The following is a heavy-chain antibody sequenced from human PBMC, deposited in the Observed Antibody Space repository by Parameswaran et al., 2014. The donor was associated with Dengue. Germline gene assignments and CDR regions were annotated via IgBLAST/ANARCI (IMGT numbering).Heavy chain of an antibody. D-gene: IGHD3-3*01. V-gene: IGHV1-58*01. J-gene: IGHJ6*02. Sequence: PGASVKVSCKASGFSFPSSAVQWVRQARGQRLEWIGWIVVGSGNTHYAQRFHERVTITRDMSTDTVYMEVSSLRSEDTAVYYCAAEPTTFGAVTTDFYYYNMDVWGQGTTVTVSS. CDR2: IVVGSGNT. CDR3: AAEPTTFGAVTTDFYYYNMDV. CDR1: GFSFPSSA.